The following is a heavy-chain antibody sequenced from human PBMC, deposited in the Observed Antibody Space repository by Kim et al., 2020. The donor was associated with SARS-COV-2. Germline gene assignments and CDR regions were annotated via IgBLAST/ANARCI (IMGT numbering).Heavy chain of an antibody. J-gene: IGHJ3*02. CDR1: GFTFSNYA. CDR2: IYSGASST. V-gene: IGHV3-23*03. CDR3: AKDWVIPAAGEDDAYDI. Sequence: GGSLRRSCAASGFTFSNYAMSWVRQAPGKGLEWVSVIYSGASSTYYADSVKGRFTISRDNSKNTLYLQMNSLRAEDTAVYYCAKDWVIPAAGEDDAYDIWGQGTMVTVSS. D-gene: IGHD6-13*01.